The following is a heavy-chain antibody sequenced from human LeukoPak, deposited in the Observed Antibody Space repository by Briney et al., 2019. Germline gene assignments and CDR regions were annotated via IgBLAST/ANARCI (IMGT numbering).Heavy chain of an antibody. Sequence: TSETLSLTCSVSGGSIGTYYWSWIRQPPGKGLEWIGYIYYSGSTRHNPSLKGRVTISVDTSKNQFSLKLSSVTAADTAVYYCARDLALDYWGQGTLVTVSS. J-gene: IGHJ4*02. CDR1: GGSIGTYY. CDR2: IYYSGST. CDR3: ARDLALDY. V-gene: IGHV4-59*01.